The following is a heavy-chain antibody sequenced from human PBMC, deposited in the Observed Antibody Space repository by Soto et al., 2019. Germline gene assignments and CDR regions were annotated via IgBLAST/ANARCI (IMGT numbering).Heavy chain of an antibody. CDR1: GGSFSGYY. J-gene: IGHJ4*02. CDR3: ARVYNCSGGSCYDARYYFDY. V-gene: IGHV4-34*01. Sequence: SETLSLTCAVYGGSFSGYYWSWIRQPPGKGLEWIGEINHSGSTNYNPSLKSRVTISVDTSKNQFSLKLSSVTAADTAVYYCARVYNCSGGSCYDARYYFDYWGQGTLVTVSS. CDR2: INHSGST. D-gene: IGHD2-15*01.